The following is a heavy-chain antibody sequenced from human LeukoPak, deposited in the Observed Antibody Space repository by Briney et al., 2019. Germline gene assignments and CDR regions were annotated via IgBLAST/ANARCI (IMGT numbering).Heavy chain of an antibody. CDR3: ATPGAAARDEYFQS. CDR2: IQHSDSI. Sequence: GSLRLSCAGSGFTFGSYSMNWVRHAPGKGLEWIGSIQHSDSIYYNPSFKSRVTISVDMSKNHFSLQLTSLTAADTAVYYCATPGAAARDEYFQSWSQGILVTVSS. D-gene: IGHD6-13*01. CDR1: GFTFGSYS. V-gene: IGHV4-38-2*01. J-gene: IGHJ1*01.